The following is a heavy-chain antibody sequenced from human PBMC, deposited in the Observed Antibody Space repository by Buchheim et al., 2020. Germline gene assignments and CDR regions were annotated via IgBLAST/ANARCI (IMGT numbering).Heavy chain of an antibody. D-gene: IGHD3-22*01. CDR1: GGSFSGYY. CDR3: ARGGSYYDSSGYSPGFDY. J-gene: IGHJ4*02. V-gene: IGHV4-34*01. Sequence: QVQLQQWGAGLLKPSETLSLTCSVYGGSFSGYYWSWIRQPPGKGLEWIGEINHSGSTNYNPSLKSRVTIPVDPSKNQFPLKLSSVTAADTAVYYCARGGSYYDSSGYSPGFDYWGQGTL. CDR2: INHSGST.